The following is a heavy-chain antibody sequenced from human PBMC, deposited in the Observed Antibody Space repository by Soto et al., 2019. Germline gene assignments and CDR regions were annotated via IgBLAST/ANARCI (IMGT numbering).Heavy chain of an antibody. CDR3: AHAYGGRSLY. D-gene: IGHD1-26*01. Sequence: QITLKKSGPTLVKPTQTLTLTCTFSGFSLSTSRVGVGWIRQPPGKALEWLAVIYWDDAKTYRPSLKSRLTITKDTSKNQEALTMTNMDPVDTATYYCAHAYGGRSLYWGQGTLVTVSS. CDR1: GFSLSTSRVG. CDR2: IYWDDAK. V-gene: IGHV2-5*02. J-gene: IGHJ4*02.